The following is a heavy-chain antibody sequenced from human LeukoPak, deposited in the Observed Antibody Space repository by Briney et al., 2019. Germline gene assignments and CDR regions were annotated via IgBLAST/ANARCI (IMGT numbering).Heavy chain of an antibody. V-gene: IGHV1-69*04. J-gene: IGHJ4*02. D-gene: IGHD6-13*01. CDR2: IIPILGIA. Sequence: SVKVSCKASGGTFSSYAISWVRQAPGQGLEWMGRIIPILGIANYAQKFQGRVTITADKSTSTAYMELSSLRSEDTAVYYCARAGSSSWNGLSDYWGPGTLVTVSS. CDR1: GGTFSSYA. CDR3: ARAGSSSWNGLSDY.